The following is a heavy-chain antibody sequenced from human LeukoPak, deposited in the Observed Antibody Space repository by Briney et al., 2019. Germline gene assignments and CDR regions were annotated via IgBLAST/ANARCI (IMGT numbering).Heavy chain of an antibody. Sequence: SETLSLNCTISSGSITTYYWSGIRQPPGKGLEWIGYVYNIGSTNYNPSLKSRVTISIDTSKKQISPKLSSVTAADTAVYFCARAGGTTSPIDYWGQGTLVTVSS. V-gene: IGHV4-59*01. CDR2: VYNIGST. CDR1: SGSITTYY. CDR3: ARAGGTTSPIDY. J-gene: IGHJ4*02. D-gene: IGHD4-17*01.